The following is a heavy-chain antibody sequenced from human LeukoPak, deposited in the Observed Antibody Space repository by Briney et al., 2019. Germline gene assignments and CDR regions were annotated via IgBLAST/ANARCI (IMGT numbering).Heavy chain of an antibody. J-gene: IGHJ6*03. Sequence: GGSLRLSCAASDFIFSDYSINWVRQARGRGLEGVSCISRSRSSIYYADSVKRPFTISRDNAKNSLYLQMNSLRVEDTAVYYCARDNQISYYYYYYMDVWGKGTTVTVSS. CDR3: ARDNQISYYYYYYMDV. D-gene: IGHD1-14*01. CDR2: ISRSRSSI. CDR1: DFIFSDYS. V-gene: IGHV3-21*01.